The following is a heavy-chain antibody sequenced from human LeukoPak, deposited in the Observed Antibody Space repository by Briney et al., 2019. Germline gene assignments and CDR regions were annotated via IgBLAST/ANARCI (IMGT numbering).Heavy chain of an antibody. CDR3: ARISSSNWYNERGAFDV. D-gene: IGHD6-13*01. CDR2: SNHSGST. Sequence: SETLSLTCAVYGGSFSGYYWSWIRQPPGKGLEWIGESNHSGSTNYNPSLKSRVTISVDTSKNQFSLKLSSVTAADTAVYYCARISSSNWYNERGAFDVWGQGTMVTVSS. V-gene: IGHV4-34*01. J-gene: IGHJ3*01. CDR1: GGSFSGYY.